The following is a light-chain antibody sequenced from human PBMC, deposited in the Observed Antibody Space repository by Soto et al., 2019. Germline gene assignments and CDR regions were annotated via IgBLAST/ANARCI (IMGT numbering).Light chain of an antibody. V-gene: IGKV3-11*01. CDR3: QVRTNWSIA. Sequence: EFVLTQSPATLSLSPGERATLSCRASQSVCSYLAWYQQKPGQAPRLLIYDASNRATGIPARFSGTGSGTDFTLTINNLEPEDFAVYYCQVRTNWSIAFGRGTRLENK. CDR2: DAS. CDR1: QSVCSY. J-gene: IGKJ5*01.